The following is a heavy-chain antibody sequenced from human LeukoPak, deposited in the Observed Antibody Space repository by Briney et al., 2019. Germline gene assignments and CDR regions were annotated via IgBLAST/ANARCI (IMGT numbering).Heavy chain of an antibody. CDR3: ARVAVVVPAVLRGPYYYYGMDV. CDR2: IYHSGST. J-gene: IGHJ6*04. Sequence: SETLSLTCAVSGYSISSGYYWGWIRQPPGKGLEWIGSIYHSGSTYYNPSLKSRVTISVDTSKNQFSLKLSSVTAADTAVYYCARVAVVVPAVLRGPYYYYGMDVWGKGTTVTVSS. CDR1: GYSISSGYY. V-gene: IGHV4-38-2*01. D-gene: IGHD2-2*01.